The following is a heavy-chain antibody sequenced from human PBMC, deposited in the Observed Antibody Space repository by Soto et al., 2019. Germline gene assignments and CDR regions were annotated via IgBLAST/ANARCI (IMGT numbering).Heavy chain of an antibody. CDR3: ARGQPDSSSWYYYYYYYGMDV. CDR1: GFTFSSYG. J-gene: IGHJ6*02. D-gene: IGHD6-13*01. V-gene: IGHV3-33*01. Sequence: GGSLRLSCAASGFTFSSYGMHWVRQAPGKGLEWVAVIWYDGSNKYYADSVKGRFTISRDNSKNTLYPQMNSLRAEDTAVYYCARGQPDSSSWYYYYYYYGMDVWGQGTTVTVSS. CDR2: IWYDGSNK.